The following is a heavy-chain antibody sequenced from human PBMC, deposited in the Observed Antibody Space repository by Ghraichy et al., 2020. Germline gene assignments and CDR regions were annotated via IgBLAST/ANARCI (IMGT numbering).Heavy chain of an antibody. V-gene: IGHV3-48*03. J-gene: IGHJ4*02. CDR1: GFTFSSYE. Sequence: GESLNISCAASGFTFSSYEMNWVRQAPGKGLEWVSYISNSGSTIYYADSVKGRFTISRDNAKNSLYLQMNSLRAEDTAVYYCASNRYSAYDLQYYFDYWGQGTLVTASS. CDR3: ASNRYSAYDLQYYFDY. CDR2: ISNSGSTI. D-gene: IGHD5-12*01.